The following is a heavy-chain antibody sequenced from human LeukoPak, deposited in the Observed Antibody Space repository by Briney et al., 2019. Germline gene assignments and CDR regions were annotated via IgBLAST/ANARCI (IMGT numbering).Heavy chain of an antibody. D-gene: IGHD2-15*01. CDR1: GYTFTGYY. J-gene: IGHJ5*02. CDR2: INPNSGGT. V-gene: IGHV1-2*02. CDR3: ESPLGYCSGGSCRSGWFDP. Sequence: ASVKVSCKASGYTFTGYYMHWVRQAPGQGLEWMGWINPNSGGTNYAQKFQGRVTMTRDTSISTAYMELSRLRSDATAVYYCESPLGYCSGGSCRSGWFDPWGQGTLVTVSS.